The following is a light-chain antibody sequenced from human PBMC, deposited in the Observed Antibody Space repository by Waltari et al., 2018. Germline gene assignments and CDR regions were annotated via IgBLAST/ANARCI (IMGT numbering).Light chain of an antibody. CDR1: NSDIGASNY. CDR3: ASYIGSALEL. V-gene: IGLV2-14*03. Sequence: QSALTQPASVSGSPGQSITIPCTGTNSDIGASNYVSWYQQHPGKAPILIIFDVTFRPAGVSHLFAGAKSGTTASLTISGLQAEDEADYFCASYIGSALELFGGGTRLTVL. J-gene: IGLJ3*02. CDR2: DVT.